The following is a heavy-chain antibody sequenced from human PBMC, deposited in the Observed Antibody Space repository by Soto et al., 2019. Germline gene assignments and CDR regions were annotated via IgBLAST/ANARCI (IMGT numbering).Heavy chain of an antibody. V-gene: IGHV4-34*01. Sequence: SETLSLTCAVYGGSFSGYYWSWIRQPPGKGLEWIGEINHSGSTNYNPSLKSRVTISVDTSKNQFSLKLSSVTAADTAVYYCARGDYDFWSGYYYYYYYGMDVWGQGTTVTVSS. D-gene: IGHD3-3*01. CDR1: GGSFSGYY. J-gene: IGHJ6*02. CDR3: ARGDYDFWSGYYYYYYYGMDV. CDR2: INHSGST.